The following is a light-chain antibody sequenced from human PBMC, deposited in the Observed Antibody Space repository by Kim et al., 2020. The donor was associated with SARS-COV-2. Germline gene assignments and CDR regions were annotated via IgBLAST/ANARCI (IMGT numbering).Light chain of an antibody. Sequence: SPGERATLSCRARQSVSSYLAWYQQKPGQAPRLLIYDASNRATGIPARFSGSGSGTDFTLTISILEPEDFAVYYCQQRSNWPPGLTFGGGTKLEI. J-gene: IGKJ4*01. CDR3: QQRSNWPPGLT. CDR1: QSVSSY. CDR2: DAS. V-gene: IGKV3-11*01.